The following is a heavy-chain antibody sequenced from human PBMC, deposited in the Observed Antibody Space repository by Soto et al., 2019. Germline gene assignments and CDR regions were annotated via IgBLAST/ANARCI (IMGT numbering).Heavy chain of an antibody. Sequence: ASVKVSCKASGYTFTGYYMHWVRQAPGQGLEWMGWINPNSGGINYAQKFQGWVTITRDTSISTMYMELSRLRSDDTAVYYCAREISSSWFDYWGQGTLVTVSS. CDR1: GYTFTGYY. V-gene: IGHV1-2*04. D-gene: IGHD6-13*01. J-gene: IGHJ4*02. CDR2: INPNSGGI. CDR3: AREISSSWFDY.